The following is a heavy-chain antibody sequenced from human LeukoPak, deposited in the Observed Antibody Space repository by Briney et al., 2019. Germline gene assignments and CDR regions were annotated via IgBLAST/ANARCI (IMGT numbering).Heavy chain of an antibody. CDR1: GYTFNTYN. V-gene: IGHV1-18*01. Sequence: ASVKVSCKASGYTFNTYNINWVRQAPGQGLEWMGWISGYNGKTHYAQKFQGRVTMTTDTSTTTAYMELRSLRSDDTAVYYCARDAREVLLWFGEFSPWGQGTLVTVSS. D-gene: IGHD3-10*01. CDR2: ISGYNGKT. J-gene: IGHJ5*02. CDR3: ARDAREVLLWFGEFSP.